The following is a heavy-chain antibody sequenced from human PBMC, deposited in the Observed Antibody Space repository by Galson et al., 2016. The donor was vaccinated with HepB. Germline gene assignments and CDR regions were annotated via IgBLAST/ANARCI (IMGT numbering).Heavy chain of an antibody. J-gene: IGHJ6*02. CDR2: ISWNSGRI. D-gene: IGHD1-26*01. CDR1: GFTFDDYA. V-gene: IGHV3-9*01. Sequence: SLRLSCAASGFTFDDYAMHWVRQVPGKGLEWVSGISWNSGRIDYADSVKGRFTLSRDNAKKSLYMQMNSLRHEDTALYYCAKWGNAGSSFNYFHKFGLDVWGQGTTVIVSS. CDR3: AKWGNAGSSFNYFHKFGLDV.